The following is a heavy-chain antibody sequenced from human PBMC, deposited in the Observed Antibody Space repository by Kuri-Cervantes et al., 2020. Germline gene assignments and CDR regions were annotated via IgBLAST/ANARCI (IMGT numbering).Heavy chain of an antibody. Sequence: GGSLRLSCAASGFTFSIYSMNWVRQAPGKGLEWVSSISGSGGNTNYADSVKGRFTISRDNSKSTVYLQVNSLRVEDTAVYYCAKGGAGCSGGDCYSIDYFGQGTLVTVSS. CDR1: GFTFSIYS. J-gene: IGHJ4*02. D-gene: IGHD2-21*01. CDR3: AKGGAGCSGGDCYSIDY. V-gene: IGHV3-23*01. CDR2: ISGSGGNT.